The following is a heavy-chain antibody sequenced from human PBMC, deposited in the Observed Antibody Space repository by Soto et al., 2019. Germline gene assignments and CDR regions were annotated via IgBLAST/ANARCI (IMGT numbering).Heavy chain of an antibody. CDR3: ARRGYSYGYEVGYYGMDV. CDR2: IIPIFGTA. V-gene: IGHV1-69*13. J-gene: IGHJ6*02. Sequence: SVKVSCKASGGTFSSYAISWVRQAPGQGLEWMGGIIPIFGTANYAQKFQGRGTITAGESTSTAYMELSSLRSEDTAVYYCARRGYSYGYEVGYYGMDVWGQGTTVTVSS. CDR1: GGTFSSYA. D-gene: IGHD5-18*01.